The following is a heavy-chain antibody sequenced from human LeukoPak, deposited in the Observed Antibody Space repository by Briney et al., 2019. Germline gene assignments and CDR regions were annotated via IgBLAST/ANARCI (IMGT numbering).Heavy chain of an antibody. Sequence: GGSLRLSCAASGFTFSSYEMNWVRQAPGKGLEWVSYISRSGSIKYYADSVKGRFTISRDNAKNSLYLQMNSLRAEDTAVYYCARLHDYGDYEAYWGQGTLVTVS. CDR2: ISRSGSIK. CDR3: ARLHDYGDYEAY. CDR1: GFTFSSYE. D-gene: IGHD4-17*01. V-gene: IGHV3-48*03. J-gene: IGHJ4*02.